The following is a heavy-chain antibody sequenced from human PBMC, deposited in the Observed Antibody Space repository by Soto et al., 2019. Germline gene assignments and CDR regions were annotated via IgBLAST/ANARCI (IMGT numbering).Heavy chain of an antibody. Sequence: EVQRLESGGGLVQPGGSLRLSCAASGFTFSSYAMSWVRQAPGKGLEWVSAISGLGGSTYYADSVKGRFTISRDNSNNTLYLQMNSLRAEDTAVYYFAKGLGMAGAPYPFDYWGQGTLVTVSS. D-gene: IGHD6-19*01. J-gene: IGHJ4*02. V-gene: IGHV3-23*01. CDR1: GFTFSSYA. CDR2: ISGLGGST. CDR3: AKGLGMAGAPYPFDY.